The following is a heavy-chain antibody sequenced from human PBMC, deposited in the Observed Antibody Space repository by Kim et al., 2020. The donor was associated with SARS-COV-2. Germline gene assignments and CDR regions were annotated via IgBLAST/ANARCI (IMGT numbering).Heavy chain of an antibody. CDR1: GYTFTSYG. D-gene: IGHD3-10*01. CDR3: ARGTYYYGSGSYYTRPFDY. CDR2: ISAYNGNT. V-gene: IGHV1-18*04. Sequence: ASVKVSCKASGYTFTSYGISWVRQAPGQGLEWMGWISAYNGNTNYVQKLQGRVTMTTDTSTSTAYMELRSLRSDDTAVYYCARGTYYYGSGSYYTRPFDYWGQGTLVTVSS. J-gene: IGHJ4*02.